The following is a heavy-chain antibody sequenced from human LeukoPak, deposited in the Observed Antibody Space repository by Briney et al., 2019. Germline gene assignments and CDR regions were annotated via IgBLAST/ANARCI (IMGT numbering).Heavy chain of an antibody. CDR2: IIPIFGTA. J-gene: IGHJ4*02. CDR1: GGAFSSYA. D-gene: IGHD6-13*01. V-gene: IGHV1-69*06. Sequence: ASVKVSCKASGGAFSSYAISWVRQAPGQGLEWMGGIIPIFGTANYAQKFQGRVTITADKSTTTAYMEPSSLRSEDTAVYYCARSSIIAAAGPYYFGYWGQGTLVTVSS. CDR3: ARSSIIAAAGPYYFGY.